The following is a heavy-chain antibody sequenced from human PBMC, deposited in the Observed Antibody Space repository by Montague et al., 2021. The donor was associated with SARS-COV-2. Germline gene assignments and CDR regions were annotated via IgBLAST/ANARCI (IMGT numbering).Heavy chain of an antibody. CDR1: TEAFNGYY. CDR2: VSHPGSA. CDR3: ARARGRTGWFDS. J-gene: IGHJ5*01. V-gene: IGHV4-34*01. Sequence: SETLSLTCAVYTEAFNGYYWTWIRQPPGKGLEWIGEVSHPGSAKYNPSLKSRVTISVGMSKSQVSLNLTSVTAADTAIYYCARARGRTGWFDSWGQGIQVTVSS. D-gene: IGHD3-10*01.